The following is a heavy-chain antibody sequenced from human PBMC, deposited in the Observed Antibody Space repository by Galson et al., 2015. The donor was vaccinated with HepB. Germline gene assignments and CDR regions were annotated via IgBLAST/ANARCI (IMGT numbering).Heavy chain of an antibody. CDR1: GGTFSSYA. CDR3: AREGGYGSGSYDY. D-gene: IGHD3-10*01. J-gene: IGHJ4*02. Sequence: SVKVSCKASGGTFSSYAISWVRQAPGQGLEWMGGTIPIFGTANYAQKFQGRVTITADESTSTAYMELSSLRSEDTAVYYCAREGGYGSGSYDYWGQGTLVTVPS. CDR2: TIPIFGTA. V-gene: IGHV1-69*13.